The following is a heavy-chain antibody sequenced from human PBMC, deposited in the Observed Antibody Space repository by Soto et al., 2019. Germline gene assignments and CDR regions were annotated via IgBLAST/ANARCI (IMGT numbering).Heavy chain of an antibody. CDR3: ARLAIFGVVNWFDP. CDR2: IYYSGST. V-gene: IGHV4-39*01. CDR1: GGSISSSSYY. D-gene: IGHD3-3*01. Sequence: PXETLSLTCTVSGGSISSSSYYWGWIRGPPGKGLEWIGSIYYSGSTYYNPSLKSRVTISVDTSKNQFSLKLSSVTAADTAVYYCARLAIFGVVNWFDPWGQGTLVTVSS. J-gene: IGHJ5*02.